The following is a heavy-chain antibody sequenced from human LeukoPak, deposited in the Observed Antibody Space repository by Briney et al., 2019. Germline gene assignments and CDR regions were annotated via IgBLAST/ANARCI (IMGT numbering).Heavy chain of an antibody. D-gene: IGHD3-10*01. CDR2: IYYSGST. Sequence: SETLSLTCTVSGGSISSSSYYWGWIRQPPGKGLEWIGSIYYSGSTYYNPSLKSRVTISVDTSKNQFSLKLSSVTAADTAVYYCARAYYPDAFDIWGQGTMVTVSS. CDR3: ARAYYPDAFDI. V-gene: IGHV4-39*07. CDR1: GGSISSSSYY. J-gene: IGHJ3*02.